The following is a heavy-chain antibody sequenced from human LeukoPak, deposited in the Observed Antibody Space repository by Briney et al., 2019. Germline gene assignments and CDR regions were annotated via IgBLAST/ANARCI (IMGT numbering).Heavy chain of an antibody. CDR3: AREKDYRDYADWFDP. CDR1: GGSISSYY. V-gene: IGHV4-59*01. D-gene: IGHD4-17*01. CDR2: IYYSGST. J-gene: IGHJ5*02. Sequence: PSETLSLTCTVSGGSISSYYWSWIRQPPGKGLEWIGYIYYSGSTNYNPSLKSRVTISVDTSKNQFSLKLSSVTAADTAVYYCAREKDYRDYADWFDPWGQGTLVTVSS.